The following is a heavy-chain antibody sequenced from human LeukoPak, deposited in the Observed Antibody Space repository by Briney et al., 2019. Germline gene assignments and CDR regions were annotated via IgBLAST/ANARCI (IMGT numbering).Heavy chain of an antibody. J-gene: IGHJ6*02. CDR2: SRNKAKSYAT. Sequence: PGGSLGLSCAASGFSLNDHFMDWVRQAPGKGLEWVGRSRNKAKSYATEYAASVKGRFTISRDESKNSLYLQMNSLKSEDTAVYYCGRAANRDNYYYAMGVWGRGTTVTVSS. CDR3: GRAANRDNYYYAMGV. CDR1: GFSLNDHF. V-gene: IGHV3-72*01. D-gene: IGHD2-15*01.